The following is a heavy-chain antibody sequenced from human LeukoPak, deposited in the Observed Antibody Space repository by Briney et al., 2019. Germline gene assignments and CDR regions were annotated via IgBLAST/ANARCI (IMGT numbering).Heavy chain of an antibody. V-gene: IGHV3-30*04. D-gene: IGHD3-10*01. Sequence: GGSLRLSCAASGFTFSSYAMHWVRQAPGKGLEWVAVISYDGSNKYYADSVKGRFTISRDNSKNTLYLQMNSLRAEDTAVYYCAKRSAPRSGGGDYWGQGTLVTVSS. CDR2: ISYDGSNK. CDR1: GFTFSSYA. CDR3: AKRSAPRSGGGDY. J-gene: IGHJ4*02.